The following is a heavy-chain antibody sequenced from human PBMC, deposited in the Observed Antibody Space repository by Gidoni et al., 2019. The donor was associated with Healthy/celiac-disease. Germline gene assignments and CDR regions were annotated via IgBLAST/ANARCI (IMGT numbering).Heavy chain of an antibody. V-gene: IGHV4-59*01. CDR2: SYYSGST. CDR3: ARGTLWFGEPGFYPDY. Sequence: QVQLQESGPGLVKPSETLSLTCTVSGGSISSYYWSWIRQPPGKGLEWIGYSYYSGSTNYNPSLKSRVTISVDTSKNQFSLKLSSVTAADTAVYYCARGTLWFGEPGFYPDYWGQGTLVTVSS. CDR1: GGSISSYY. J-gene: IGHJ4*02. D-gene: IGHD3-10*01.